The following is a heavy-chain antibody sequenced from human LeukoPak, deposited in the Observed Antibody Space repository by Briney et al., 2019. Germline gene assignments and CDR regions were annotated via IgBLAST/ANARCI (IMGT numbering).Heavy chain of an antibody. CDR1: GFTFSGHA. CDR3: AKVLSGSQDY. J-gene: IGHJ4*02. CDR2: ITGGGENT. Sequence: PGGSLRLSCAASGFTFSGHAMSWVRQAPGKGLNWVSHITGGGENTYYADSVKGRFTISRDNAKNTVYLQMDSLRVEDTAVYYCAKVLSGSQDYWGQGTLVTVFS. D-gene: IGHD1-26*01. V-gene: IGHV3-23*01.